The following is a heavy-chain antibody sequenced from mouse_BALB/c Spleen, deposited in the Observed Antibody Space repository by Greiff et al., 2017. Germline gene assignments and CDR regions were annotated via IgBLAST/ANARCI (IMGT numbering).Heavy chain of an antibody. D-gene: IGHD3-2*01. CDR2: IWGGRST. CDR1: GFSLSRYS. J-gene: IGHJ4*01. Sequence: VKVVESGPGLVAPSQSLSITCTVSGFSLSRYSVHWVRQPPGKGLEWLGMIWGGRSTDYNSAFISRLSISKDNSKSQVFFKMNSLQANDTAIYYCARSTARVLYAMDYWGQGTSVTVSS. CDR3: ARSTARVLYAMDY. V-gene: IGHV2-6-4*01.